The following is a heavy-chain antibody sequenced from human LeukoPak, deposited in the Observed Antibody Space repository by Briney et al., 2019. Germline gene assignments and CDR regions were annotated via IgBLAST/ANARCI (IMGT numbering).Heavy chain of an antibody. CDR2: IYNSGSI. J-gene: IGHJ2*01. Sequence: SETLSLICNVSGGSISSYYWSWIRQPPGKGLEWIAYIYNSGSINYNPSLESRVIMSVDSSKNHFSLKLCSVTAADTAVYYCARFYWYFDLWGRGTLVTVSS. CDR1: GGSISSYY. CDR3: ARFYWYFDL. V-gene: IGHV4-59*08.